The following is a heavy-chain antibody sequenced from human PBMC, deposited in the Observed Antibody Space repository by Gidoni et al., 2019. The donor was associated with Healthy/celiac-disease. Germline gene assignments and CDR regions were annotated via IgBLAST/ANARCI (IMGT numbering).Heavy chain of an antibody. CDR3: ARVEYGSSGWYGYWYFDL. Sequence: QVQLVQSGAEVKKPGSSVTVSCKASGGPFSSYAISWVRQAPGQGLEWMGGIIPIFGTANYAQKFQGRVTITADESTSTAYMELSSLRSEDTAVYYCARVEYGSSGWYGYWYFDLWGRGTLVTVSS. J-gene: IGHJ2*01. V-gene: IGHV1-69*01. CDR1: GGPFSSYA. CDR2: IIPIFGTA. D-gene: IGHD6-19*01.